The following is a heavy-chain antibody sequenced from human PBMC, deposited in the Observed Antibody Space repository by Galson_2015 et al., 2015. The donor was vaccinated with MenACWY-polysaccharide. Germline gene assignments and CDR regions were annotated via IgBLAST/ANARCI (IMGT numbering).Heavy chain of an antibody. D-gene: IGHD5-12*01. CDR3: ARGYSAYD. V-gene: IGHV3-7*04. CDR2: INEDGSGE. Sequence: SLRLSCAASGFTFSNYWMSWVRQAPGKGLKWVANINEDGSGEVYVASVKGRFTISRDNAKNTLYLQMNSLRAGDTALYYCARGYSAYDWGQGTLVTVSA. J-gene: IGHJ4*02. CDR1: GFTFSNYW.